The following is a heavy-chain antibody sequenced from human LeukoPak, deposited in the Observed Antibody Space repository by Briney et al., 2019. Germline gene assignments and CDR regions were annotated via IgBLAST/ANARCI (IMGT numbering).Heavy chain of an antibody. CDR1: GGSISSYY. Sequence: ESGPTLVKPSETLSLTCTVSGGSISSYYWSWIRQPPGKGLEWIGYIYYSGSTNYNPSLKSRVTISVDTSKNQFSLKLSSVTAADTAVYYCAGGHGKLFSWGQGTLVTVSS. J-gene: IGHJ4*02. CDR3: AGGHGKLFS. CDR2: IYYSGST. V-gene: IGHV4-59*08. D-gene: IGHD3-10*02.